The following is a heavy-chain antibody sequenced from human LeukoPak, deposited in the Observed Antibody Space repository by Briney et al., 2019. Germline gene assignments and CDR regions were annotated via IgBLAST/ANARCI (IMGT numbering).Heavy chain of an antibody. Sequence: EASVKVSCKASGYTFTGYYMHWVRQAPGQGLEWMGWTNPNSGGTNYAQKFQVRGTMTRDTSISTAYMELSRLRSDDTAVYYCARSAESSSWVEFDYWGQGTLVTVSS. V-gene: IGHV1-2*02. D-gene: IGHD6-13*01. CDR3: ARSAESSSWVEFDY. J-gene: IGHJ4*02. CDR1: GYTFTGYY. CDR2: TNPNSGGT.